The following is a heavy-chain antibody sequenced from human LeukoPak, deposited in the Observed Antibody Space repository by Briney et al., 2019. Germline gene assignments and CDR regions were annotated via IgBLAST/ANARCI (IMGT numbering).Heavy chain of an antibody. CDR2: ISSSSSYI. D-gene: IGHD6-19*01. V-gene: IGHV3-21*01. CDR3: ARDGAGYSSGWYDY. J-gene: IGHJ4*02. CDR1: GFTFSSYG. Sequence: SGGSLRLSCAASGFTFSSYGMSWVRQAPGKGLEWVSSISSSSSYIYYADSVKGRFTISRDNAKNSLYLQMNSLRAEDTAVYYCARDGAGYSSGWYDYWGQGTLVTVSS.